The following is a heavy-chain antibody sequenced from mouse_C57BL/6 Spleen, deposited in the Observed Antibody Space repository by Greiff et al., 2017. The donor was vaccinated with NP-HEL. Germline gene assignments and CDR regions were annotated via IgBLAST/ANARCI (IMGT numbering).Heavy chain of an antibody. J-gene: IGHJ2*01. D-gene: IGHD3-3*01. V-gene: IGHV1-82*01. CDR3: ARKELLGYFDY. CDR2: IYPGDGDT. Sequence: QVQLQQSGPELVKPGASVKISCKASGYAFSSSWMNWVKQRPGKGLEWIGRIYPGDGDTNYNGKFKGKATLTADKSSSTAYMQLSSLTSEDSAVYFCARKELLGYFDYWGQGTTLTVSS. CDR1: GYAFSSSW.